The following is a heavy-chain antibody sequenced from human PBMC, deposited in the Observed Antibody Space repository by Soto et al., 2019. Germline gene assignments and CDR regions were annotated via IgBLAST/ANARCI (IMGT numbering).Heavy chain of an antibody. CDR3: ARDYYDSSGYLTGVWFDP. J-gene: IGHJ5*02. D-gene: IGHD3-22*01. CDR1: GFTFSSYS. Sequence: GGSLRLSCAASGFTFSSYSMNWVRQAPGKGLEWVSYISSSSSTIYYADSVKGRFTISRDNAKNSLYLQMNSLRDEDTAVYYCARDYYDSSGYLTGVWFDPWGQGTLVTVSS. CDR2: ISSSSSTI. V-gene: IGHV3-48*02.